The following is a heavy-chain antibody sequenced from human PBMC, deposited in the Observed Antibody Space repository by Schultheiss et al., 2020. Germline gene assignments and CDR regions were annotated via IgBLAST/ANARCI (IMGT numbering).Heavy chain of an antibody. Sequence: SETLSLTCTVSGGSISSGSYYWSWIRQPAGKGLEWIGRIYTSGSTNYNPSLKSRVTISVDTSKNQFSLKLSSVTAADTAVYYCARARCTGGVCPIDYWGQGTLVTVSS. CDR2: IYTSGST. D-gene: IGHD2-8*02. J-gene: IGHJ4*02. V-gene: IGHV4-61*02. CDR1: GGSISSGSYY. CDR3: ARARCTGGVCPIDY.